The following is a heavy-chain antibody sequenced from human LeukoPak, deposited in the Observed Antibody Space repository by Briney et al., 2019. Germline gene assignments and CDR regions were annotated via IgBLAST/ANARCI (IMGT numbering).Heavy chain of an antibody. CDR3: TRVGCGGDCYSKYYFDY. Sequence: GGSLRLSCAASGFTFSSYAMSWVRQAPGKGLEWVGFIRSKAYGGTTEYAASVKGRFTISRDDSKSIAYLQMNSLKTEDTAVYYCTRVGCGGDCYSKYYFDYWGQGTLVTVSS. V-gene: IGHV3-49*04. CDR2: IRSKAYGGTT. J-gene: IGHJ4*02. D-gene: IGHD2-21*02. CDR1: GFTFSSYA.